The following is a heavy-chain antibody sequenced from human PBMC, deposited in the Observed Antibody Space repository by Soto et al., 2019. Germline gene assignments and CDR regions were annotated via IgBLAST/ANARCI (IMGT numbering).Heavy chain of an antibody. CDR3: ARALYGGNSGENYYFDY. V-gene: IGHV1-69*01. Sequence: QVQLVQSGAEVKKPGSSVKVSCKASGGTFSSYAISWVRQAPGQGLEWMGGIIPIFGTANYAQKFQGRVTITAGESTSTAYMELSSLRSEDTAVYYCARALYGGNSGENYYFDYWGQGTLVTVSS. D-gene: IGHD4-17*01. J-gene: IGHJ4*02. CDR1: GGTFSSYA. CDR2: IIPIFGTA.